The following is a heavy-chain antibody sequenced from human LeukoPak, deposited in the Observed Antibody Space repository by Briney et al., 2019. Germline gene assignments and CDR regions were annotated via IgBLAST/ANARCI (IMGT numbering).Heavy chain of an antibody. CDR2: INPSGGST. V-gene: IGHV1-46*01. CDR1: GYTFTGYY. D-gene: IGHD3-16*01. J-gene: IGHJ4*02. Sequence: ASVKVSCKASGYTFTGYYMHWVRQAPGQGLEWMGIINPSGGSTSYAQKFQGRVTMTRDTSTSTVYMELSSLRSEDTAVYYCARAQSWGGFFDYWGQGTLVTVSS. CDR3: ARAQSWGGFFDY.